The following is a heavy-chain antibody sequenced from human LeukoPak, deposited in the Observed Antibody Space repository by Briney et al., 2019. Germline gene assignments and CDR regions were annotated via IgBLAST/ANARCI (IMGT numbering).Heavy chain of an antibody. CDR2: INPNSGGT. V-gene: IGHV1-2*02. Sequence: ASVKVSCKASGYTFTGYDMHWVRQAPGQGLEWMGWINPNSGGTNYAQKFQGRVTMTRDTSISTAYMEPRRLRSDDTAVYYCARDGYYDSSGSYFGAFDIWGQGTMVTVSS. CDR3: ARDGYYDSSGSYFGAFDI. D-gene: IGHD3-22*01. CDR1: GYTFTGYD. J-gene: IGHJ3*02.